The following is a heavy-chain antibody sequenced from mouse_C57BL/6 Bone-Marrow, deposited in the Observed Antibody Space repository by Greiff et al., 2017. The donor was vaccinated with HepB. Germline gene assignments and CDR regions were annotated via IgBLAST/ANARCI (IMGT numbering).Heavy chain of an antibody. CDR3: ASRNWDEGYFDY. J-gene: IGHJ2*01. Sequence: VKVEESGPGLVAPSQSLSITCTVSGFSLTSYGVDWVRQSPGKGLEWLGVIWGVGSTNYNSALKSRLSISKDNSKSQVFLKMNSLQTDDTAMYYCASRNWDEGYFDYWGQGTTLTVSS. V-gene: IGHV2-6*01. CDR2: IWGVGST. CDR1: GFSLTSYG. D-gene: IGHD4-1*02.